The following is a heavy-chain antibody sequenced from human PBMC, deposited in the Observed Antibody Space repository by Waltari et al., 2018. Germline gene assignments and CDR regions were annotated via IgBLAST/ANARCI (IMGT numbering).Heavy chain of an antibody. CDR2: IIPIFGTA. CDR3: AVGNSGGGYYYYGMDV. Sequence: QVQLVQSGAEVKKPGSSVKVSCKASGATFSSYAISWFRQPHGQGLEWMGGIIPIFGTANYAQKFQGRVTITADESTSTAYMELSSLRSEDTAVYYCAVGNSGGGYYYYGMDVWGQGTTVTVSS. CDR1: GATFSSYA. D-gene: IGHD4-4*01. V-gene: IGHV1-69*13. J-gene: IGHJ6*02.